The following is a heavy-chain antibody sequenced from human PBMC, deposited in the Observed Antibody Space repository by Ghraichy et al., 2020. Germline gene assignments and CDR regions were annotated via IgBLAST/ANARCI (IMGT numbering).Heavy chain of an antibody. V-gene: IGHV3-21*01. CDR3: ARAVGTDWSSYFDY. CDR2: ISSSSTYI. CDR1: GFTFSSYS. J-gene: IGHJ4*02. Sequence: GESLNISCAASGFTFSSYSMNWVRQAPGKGLEWVSSISSSSTYIYYADSVKGRFTISRDNAKNSLYLQMNSLRAEDTAVYYCARAVGTDWSSYFDYWGQGTLVTVSS. D-gene: IGHD3-9*01.